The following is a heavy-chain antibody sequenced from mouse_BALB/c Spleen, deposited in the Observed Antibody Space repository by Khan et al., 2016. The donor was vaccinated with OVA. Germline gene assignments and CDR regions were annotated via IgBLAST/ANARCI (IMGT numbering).Heavy chain of an antibody. CDR3: ARENYYGSSCYAMDY. CDR1: GYTFTSYW. Sequence: DLVKPGASVKLSCKASGYTFTSYWINWIKQRPGQGLEWIGRIAPGSGSTDSNEMFKGKATLTVDTSSSTVYIQLSSLSSEDSAVYFCARENYYGSSCYAMDYWGQGTSVTVSS. CDR2: IAPGSGST. J-gene: IGHJ4*01. D-gene: IGHD1-1*01. V-gene: IGHV1S41*01.